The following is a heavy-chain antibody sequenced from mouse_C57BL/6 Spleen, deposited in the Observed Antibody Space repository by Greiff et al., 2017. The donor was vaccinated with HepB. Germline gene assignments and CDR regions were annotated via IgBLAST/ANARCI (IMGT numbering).Heavy chain of an antibody. CDR1: GFTFSDYY. V-gene: IGHV5-16*01. Sequence: EVQRVESEGGLVQPGSSMKLSCTASGFTFSDYYMAWVRQVPEKGLEWVANINYDGSSTYYLDSLKSRFIISRDNAKNILYLQMSSLKSEDTATYYCARAYGSSYGFAYWGQGTLVTVSA. CDR3: ARAYGSSYGFAY. CDR2: INYDGSST. J-gene: IGHJ3*01. D-gene: IGHD1-1*01.